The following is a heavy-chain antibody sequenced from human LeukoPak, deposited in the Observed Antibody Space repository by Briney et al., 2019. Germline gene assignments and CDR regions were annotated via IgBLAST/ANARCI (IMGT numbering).Heavy chain of an antibody. CDR3: ARVGYTSYYYYGTDV. Sequence: AGGSLRLSCAASGFTFSNYAMHGVRQAPGKGLEYVSAISSNGGSTYYANSVKGRFTISRDNSKNTLYLQMGSLRAEDMAVYYCARVGYTSYYYYGTDVWGQGTTVTVSS. CDR2: ISSNGGST. J-gene: IGHJ6*02. CDR1: GFTFSNYA. D-gene: IGHD6-13*01. V-gene: IGHV3-64*01.